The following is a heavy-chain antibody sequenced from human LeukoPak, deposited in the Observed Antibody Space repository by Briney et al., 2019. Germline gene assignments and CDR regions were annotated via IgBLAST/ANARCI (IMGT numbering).Heavy chain of an antibody. Sequence: PGGSLRLSCAASGFTFSTYGMHWVRQAPGKGLEWVAVISFDGSNKYSADSVMGRFTISRDNSKNTLYLQMNSLRAEDTAVYYCARALELLYDYYYGMDVWGQGTTVTVSS. J-gene: IGHJ6*02. V-gene: IGHV3-30*03. CDR3: ARALELLYDYYYGMDV. CDR2: ISFDGSNK. D-gene: IGHD2-2*02. CDR1: GFTFSTYG.